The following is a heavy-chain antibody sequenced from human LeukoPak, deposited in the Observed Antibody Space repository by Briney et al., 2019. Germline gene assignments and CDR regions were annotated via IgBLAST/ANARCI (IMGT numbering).Heavy chain of an antibody. D-gene: IGHD3-3*01. J-gene: IGHJ4*02. CDR1: GFTFSSYE. Sequence: GGSLRLSCAASGFTFSSYEMNWVRQAPGKGLERVSYISSSGSTIYYADSVKGRFTISRDNAKNSLYLQMNSLRAEDTAVYYCARDNYDFWSGFDYWGQGTLVTVSS. CDR2: ISSSGSTI. V-gene: IGHV3-48*03. CDR3: ARDNYDFWSGFDY.